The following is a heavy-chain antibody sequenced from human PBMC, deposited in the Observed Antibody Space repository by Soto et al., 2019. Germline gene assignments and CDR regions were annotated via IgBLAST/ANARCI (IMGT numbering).Heavy chain of an antibody. CDR1: GGSISSGGYY. V-gene: IGHV4-31*03. CDR3: AISSGYADWFDP. D-gene: IGHD3-22*01. Sequence: QVQLQESGPGLVKPSQTLSLTCTVSGGSISSGGYYWSWIRQHPGKRLEWIGYIYYSGSTYYNPSLKSRVTISVDTSKTQFSLKLRSVTAADTAVYYCAISSGYADWFDPWGQGTLVTVSS. J-gene: IGHJ5*02. CDR2: IYYSGST.